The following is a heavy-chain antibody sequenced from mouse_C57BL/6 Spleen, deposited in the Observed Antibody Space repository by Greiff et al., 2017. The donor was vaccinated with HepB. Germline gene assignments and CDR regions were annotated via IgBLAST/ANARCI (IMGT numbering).Heavy chain of an antibody. V-gene: IGHV14-4*01. Sequence: EVQLVESGAELVRPGASVKLSCTASGFNIKDDYMHWVKQRPEQGLEWIGWIDPENGDTEYASKFQGKATITADTSSNTAYLQLSSLTSEDTAVYYCTTYSYDYDGYFDYWGQGTTLTVSS. CDR2: IDPENGDT. J-gene: IGHJ2*01. D-gene: IGHD2-4*01. CDR3: TTYSYDYDGYFDY. CDR1: GFNIKDDY.